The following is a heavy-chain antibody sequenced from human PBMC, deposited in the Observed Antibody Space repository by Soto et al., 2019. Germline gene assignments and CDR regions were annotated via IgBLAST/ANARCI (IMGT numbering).Heavy chain of an antibody. D-gene: IGHD3-22*01. CDR2: IYYSGST. CDR1: GGTSNSYY. Sequence: SETLSLTCTVSGGTSNSYYWSWIRQPPGKGLEWIGYIYYSGSTNYNPSLKSRVTISVDTSKNQFSLKLSSVTAADTAVYYCASTRYDSSGYYFQHWGQGTLVTVSS. V-gene: IGHV4-59*01. CDR3: ASTRYDSSGYYFQH. J-gene: IGHJ1*01.